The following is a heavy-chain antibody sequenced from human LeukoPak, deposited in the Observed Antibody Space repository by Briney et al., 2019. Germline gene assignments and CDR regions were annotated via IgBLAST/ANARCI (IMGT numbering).Heavy chain of an antibody. V-gene: IGHV3-30-3*01. CDR1: VFTFSSYA. D-gene: IGHD3-3*01. CDR2: ISYDGSNK. Sequence: HPGGSLRLSCAASVFTFSSYAMHWVRQAPGKGLEWVAVISYDGSNKYYADSVKGRFTISRDNSKNTLYLQMNSLRAEDTAVYYCARDLEYYGMDVWGQGTTVTVSS. J-gene: IGHJ6*02. CDR3: ARDLEYYGMDV.